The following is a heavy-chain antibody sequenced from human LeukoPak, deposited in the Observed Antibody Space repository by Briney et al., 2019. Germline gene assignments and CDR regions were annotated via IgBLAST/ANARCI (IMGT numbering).Heavy chain of an antibody. D-gene: IGHD1-20*01. CDR3: ARDRYNWASSYYFGMDV. Sequence: SETLSLTSTVAGGSVRGGTYYWSWVRQPPGKGLEWIGYIYYSGSTNYNPSLKSRVTISIDTSKNQFSLKLSSVTATDTAVYYCARDRYNWASSYYFGMDVWGQGTMITVSS. CDR1: GGSVRGGTYY. V-gene: IGHV4-61*01. CDR2: IYYSGST. J-gene: IGHJ6*02.